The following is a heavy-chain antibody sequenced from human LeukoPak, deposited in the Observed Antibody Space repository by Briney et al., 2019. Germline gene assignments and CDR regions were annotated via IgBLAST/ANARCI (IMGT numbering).Heavy chain of an antibody. J-gene: IGHJ4*02. V-gene: IGHV5-51*01. CDR2: IYPGDSDT. CDR1: GYSFTTCC. CDR3: ARPAVTGSASYFDS. Sequence: GEALKISCKGSGYSFTTCCIAWLRQMPRKGLECMGFIYPGDSDTRYSPSFQGQVTISADKTISTAYLQWSSLKASDTAMYYCARPAVTGSASYFDSWGQGTLVTVSS. D-gene: IGHD6-19*01.